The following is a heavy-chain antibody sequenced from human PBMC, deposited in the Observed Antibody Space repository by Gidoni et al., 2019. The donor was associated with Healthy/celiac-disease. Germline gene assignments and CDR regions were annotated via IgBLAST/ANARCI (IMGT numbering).Heavy chain of an antibody. V-gene: IGHV3-33*01. Sequence: SSYGMHWVRQAPGKGLEWVAVIWYDGSNKYYADSVKGRFTISRDNSKNTLYLQMNSLRAEDTAVYYCARDLMGITMVRGVKNWFDPWGQGTLVTVSS. J-gene: IGHJ5*02. D-gene: IGHD3-10*01. CDR1: SSYG. CDR2: IWYDGSNK. CDR3: ARDLMGITMVRGVKNWFDP.